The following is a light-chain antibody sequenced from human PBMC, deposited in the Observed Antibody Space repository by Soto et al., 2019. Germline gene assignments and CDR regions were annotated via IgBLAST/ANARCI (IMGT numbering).Light chain of an antibody. CDR2: EVS. Sequence: QSVLTQPASVSGSPGQSIPISCSGSSGDVGNYDLVSWYQQIPGKAPQLMIFEVSRRPSRVSDRFSGSKSGNTASLTISGLQAEDEGDFYCCSYAGNGAWVFGGGTKVTVL. CDR3: CSYAGNGAWV. V-gene: IGLV2-23*02. CDR1: SGDVGNYDL. J-gene: IGLJ3*02.